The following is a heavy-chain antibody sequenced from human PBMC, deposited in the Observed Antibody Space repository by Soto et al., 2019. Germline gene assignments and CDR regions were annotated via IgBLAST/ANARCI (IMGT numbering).Heavy chain of an antibody. Sequence: QVQLVESGGGVVQPGRSLRLSCAASGFTFSSYGMHWVCQAPGKGLEWVAVISYDGSNKYYADSVKGRFTISRDNSKNTLYLQMNSLRAEDSAVYYCAKGPWRDGYNSDAFDIWGQGTMVTVSS. J-gene: IGHJ3*02. CDR3: AKGPWRDGYNSDAFDI. CDR1: GFTFSSYG. CDR2: ISYDGSNK. V-gene: IGHV3-30*18. D-gene: IGHD5-12*01.